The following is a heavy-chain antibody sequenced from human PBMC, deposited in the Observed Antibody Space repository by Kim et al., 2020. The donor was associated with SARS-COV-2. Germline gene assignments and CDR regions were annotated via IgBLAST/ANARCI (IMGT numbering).Heavy chain of an antibody. CDR2: IIPIFGTA. D-gene: IGHD3-10*01. Sequence: SVKVSCKASGGTFSSYAISGVRQAPGQGLEWMGGIIPIFGTANYAQKFQGRVTITADKSTSTAYMELSSLRSEDTAVYYCASAHGSGSDAFDIWGQGTMVTVSS. CDR3: ASAHGSGSDAFDI. J-gene: IGHJ3*02. V-gene: IGHV1-69*06. CDR1: GGTFSSYA.